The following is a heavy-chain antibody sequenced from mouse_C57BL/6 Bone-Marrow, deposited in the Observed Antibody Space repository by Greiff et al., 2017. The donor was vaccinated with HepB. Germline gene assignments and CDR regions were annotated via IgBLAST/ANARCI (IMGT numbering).Heavy chain of an antibody. CDR2: ISNGGGST. V-gene: IGHV5-12*01. CDR1: GFTFSDYY. Sequence: DVKLVESGGGLVQPGGSLKLSCAASGFTFSDYYMYWVRQTPEKRLEWVAYISNGGGSTYYPDTVKGRFTISRDNAKNTLYLQMSRLKSEDTAMYYCARRPLTTAMDYWGQGTSVTVSS. J-gene: IGHJ4*01. D-gene: IGHD1-2*01. CDR3: ARRPLTTAMDY.